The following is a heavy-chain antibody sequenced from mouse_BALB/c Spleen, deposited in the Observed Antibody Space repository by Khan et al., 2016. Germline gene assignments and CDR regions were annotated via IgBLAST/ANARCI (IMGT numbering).Heavy chain of an antibody. Sequence: EVQLQESGPELVKPGASVKVSCKASGYAFTGSNMYWVKQSHGKSLEWIGYIDPYNGGTIYSPMFKGKATLTVDNSSSTAYMHPNRLTSEDSAVFYCASDLLWYAMDYWGQGTSVTVSS. J-gene: IGHJ4*01. CDR3: ASDLLWYAMDY. V-gene: IGHV1S135*01. D-gene: IGHD2-1*01. CDR2: IDPYNGGT. CDR1: GYAFTGSN.